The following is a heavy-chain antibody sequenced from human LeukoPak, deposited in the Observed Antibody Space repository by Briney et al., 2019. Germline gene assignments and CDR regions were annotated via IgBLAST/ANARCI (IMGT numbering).Heavy chain of an antibody. CDR3: ARSYGDYVEIDY. CDR2: IIPIFGTA. CDR1: GGTFSSYA. V-gene: IGHV1-69*13. J-gene: IGHJ4*02. D-gene: IGHD4-17*01. Sequence: ASVKVSCKASGGTFSSYAISWVRQAPGQGLEWMGGIIPIFGTANYAQKFQGRVTTTADESTSTAYMELSSLRSEDTAVYYCARSYGDYVEIDYWGQGTLVTVSS.